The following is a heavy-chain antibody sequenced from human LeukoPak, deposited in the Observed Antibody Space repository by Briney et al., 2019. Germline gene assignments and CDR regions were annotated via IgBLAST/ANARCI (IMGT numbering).Heavy chain of an antibody. CDR3: ARRGHGSSWYYFDY. D-gene: IGHD6-13*01. V-gene: IGHV5-51*01. CDR2: IYLGGPDS. CDR1: GYSITSYW. J-gene: IGHJ4*02. Sequence: GESLKISCKASGYSITSYWNGWVRQVPGKGLEWMGNIYLGGPDSRYRPSFQGQVTISADKSITTAYLQWSSLKASDTAIYYCARRGHGSSWYYFDYWGQGTLVTVSS.